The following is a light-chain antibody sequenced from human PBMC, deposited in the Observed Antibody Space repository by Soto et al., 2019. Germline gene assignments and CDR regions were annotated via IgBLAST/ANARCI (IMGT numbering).Light chain of an antibody. J-gene: IGLJ3*02. Sequence: QPVLTQPASVSGSPGQSITISCTGTSSDVGGYNYVSWYQQQPGKAPKLMIYDVSNRPSGVSNRFSGSKSGNTASLTISGLQAEDEAAYDCSSYTTSTTWVVGGGTKVTVL. V-gene: IGLV2-14*03. CDR1: SSDVGGYNY. CDR3: SSYTTSTTWV. CDR2: DVS.